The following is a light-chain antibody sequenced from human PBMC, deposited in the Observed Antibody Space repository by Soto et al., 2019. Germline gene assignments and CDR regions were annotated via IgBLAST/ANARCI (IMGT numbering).Light chain of an antibody. CDR1: RSNIGSNT. CDR3: QSYDSNLSGRV. J-gene: IGLJ3*02. CDR2: SNN. V-gene: IGLV1-44*01. Sequence: QSVLTQPPSESGTPGQRVTISCSGSRSNIGSNTVNWYQQLPGTAPKFLIYSNNQRPSGVPKRFSGSKSGTSASLAISGLQSEDEADYYCQSYDSNLSGRVFGEGTKLTVL.